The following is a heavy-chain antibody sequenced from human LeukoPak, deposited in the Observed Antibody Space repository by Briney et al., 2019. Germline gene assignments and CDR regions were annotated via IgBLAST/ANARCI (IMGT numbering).Heavy chain of an antibody. J-gene: IGHJ4*02. CDR1: GGTFSSYA. Sequence: ASVKVSCKASGGTFSSYAISWVRQAPGQGLEWMGRIIPILGIANYAQKFQGRVTITAGKSTSTAYMELSSLRSEDTAVYYCARDYIRSSGYGYWGQGTLVTVSS. V-gene: IGHV1-69*04. CDR2: IIPILGIA. D-gene: IGHD1-26*01. CDR3: ARDYIRSSGYGY.